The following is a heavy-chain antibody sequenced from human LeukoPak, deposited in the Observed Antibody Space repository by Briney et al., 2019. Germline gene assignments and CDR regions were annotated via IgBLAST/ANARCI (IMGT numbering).Heavy chain of an antibody. J-gene: IGHJ3*01. Sequence: AASVKVSCKASGDTFSSYAISWLRQAPGQGLEWMGGIIPILGTTNYAQKFQGRVTITADESTSTLYMELRSLRSEDTAIYYCARDDYYDSSAYRENPLDVWGQGTMVTVSS. V-gene: IGHV1-69*01. CDR3: ARDDYYDSSAYRENPLDV. CDR1: GDTFSSYA. CDR2: IIPILGTT. D-gene: IGHD3-22*01.